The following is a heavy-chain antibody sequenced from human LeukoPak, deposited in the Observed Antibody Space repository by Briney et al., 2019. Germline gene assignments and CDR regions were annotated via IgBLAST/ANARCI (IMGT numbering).Heavy chain of an antibody. CDR3: ARGVSSGLGGPFDY. V-gene: IGHV1-2*02. D-gene: IGHD6-19*01. Sequence: GASVKVSCKASGYTFTGYYMHWVRQAPGQGLEWMGWINPNSGGTNYAQKFQGRVTMTRDTSISTAYMELSRLRSGDTAVYYCARGVSSGLGGPFDYWGQGTLVTVSS. J-gene: IGHJ4*02. CDR1: GYTFTGYY. CDR2: INPNSGGT.